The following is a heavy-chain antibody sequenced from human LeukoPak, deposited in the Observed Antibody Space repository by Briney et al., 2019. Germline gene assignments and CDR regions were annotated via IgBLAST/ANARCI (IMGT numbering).Heavy chain of an antibody. Sequence: GGSLRLSCAASGFTFSSYSMNWVRQAPGKGLEWVSSISSSSSYIYYADSVKGRFTISRDNAKNSLYLQMNSLRAEGTAVYYCARDSGYDTGYGMDVWGQGTTVTVSS. CDR3: ARDSGYDTGYGMDV. J-gene: IGHJ6*02. D-gene: IGHD5-12*01. CDR1: GFTFSSYS. V-gene: IGHV3-21*01. CDR2: ISSSSSYI.